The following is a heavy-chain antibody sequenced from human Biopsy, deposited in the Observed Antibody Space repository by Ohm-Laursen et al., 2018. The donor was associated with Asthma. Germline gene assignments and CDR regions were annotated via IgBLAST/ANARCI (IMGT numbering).Heavy chain of an antibody. CDR3: ARKAGSCISRTCYSLDF. CDR1: GGTFNTYV. J-gene: IGHJ4*02. Sequence: SVKVSCKSLGGTFNTYVIGWVRQAPGQGLEWMGGINSVFGTTTYPQKFQDRVTITADDSTSTVYMELSSLRSEGTAAYYCARKAGSCISRTCYSLDFWGQGTLVTVSS. D-gene: IGHD2-2*01. CDR2: INSVFGTT. V-gene: IGHV1-69*13.